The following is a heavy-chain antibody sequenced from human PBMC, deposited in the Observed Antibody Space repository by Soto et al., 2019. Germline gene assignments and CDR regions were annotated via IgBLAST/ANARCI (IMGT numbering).Heavy chain of an antibody. J-gene: IGHJ4*02. Sequence: EVQLLESGGGLVQPGGSLRLSCAASGFTFSSYAMSWVRQAPGKGLEWVSAISGSGGSTYYADSVKGRFTISRDNSKNTLYPQKNSLGAEDTAVLYWAKVGDYVWGSYRYIPFVDYWGQGTLVTVSS. V-gene: IGHV3-23*01. CDR1: GFTFSSYA. CDR2: ISGSGGST. CDR3: AKVGDYVWGSYRYIPFVDY. D-gene: IGHD3-16*02.